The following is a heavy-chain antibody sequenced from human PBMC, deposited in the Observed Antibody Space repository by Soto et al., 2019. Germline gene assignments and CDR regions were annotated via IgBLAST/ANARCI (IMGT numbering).Heavy chain of an antibody. CDR1: GDSFITYW. CDR2: IYPGDSDT. Sequence: PGESLRISCKGLGDSFITYWVGWVLQIPWKGLELMGIIYPGDSDTTYSPSFQGQVTMSADRAIDTAYLQWSSLKASDSATYYCAIQSTKRIGRTCYYYIGMDGWGQGTTVTVSS. V-gene: IGHV5-51*01. D-gene: IGHD2-15*01. J-gene: IGHJ6*02. CDR3: AIQSTKRIGRTCYYYIGMDG.